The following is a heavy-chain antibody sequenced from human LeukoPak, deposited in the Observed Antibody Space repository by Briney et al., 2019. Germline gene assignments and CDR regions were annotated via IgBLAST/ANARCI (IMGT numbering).Heavy chain of an antibody. CDR1: GGSFSGYY. Sequence: SETLSLTCAVYGGSFSGYYWSWIRQPPGKGREWIGEINHSGSTNYNPSLKSRVTISVDTSKNQFSLKLSSVTAADTAVYYCARDYYDSSGDAFDIWGQGTMVTVSS. V-gene: IGHV4-34*01. CDR3: ARDYYDSSGDAFDI. J-gene: IGHJ3*02. D-gene: IGHD3-22*01. CDR2: INHSGST.